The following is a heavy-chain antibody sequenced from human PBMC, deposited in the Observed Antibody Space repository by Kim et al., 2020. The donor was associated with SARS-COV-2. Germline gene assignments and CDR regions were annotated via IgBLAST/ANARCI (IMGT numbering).Heavy chain of an antibody. D-gene: IGHD6-13*01. CDR3: AKKRGYSGSWEDFDY. V-gene: IGHV3-23*01. J-gene: IGHJ4*02. Sequence: DSGKGRFTQPRDKSKNTLYLQMNSPRAEETAVYYCAKKRGYSGSWEDFDYWGQGTLVTVSS.